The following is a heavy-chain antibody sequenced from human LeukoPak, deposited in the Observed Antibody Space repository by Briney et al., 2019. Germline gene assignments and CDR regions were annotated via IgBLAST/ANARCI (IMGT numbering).Heavy chain of an antibody. J-gene: IGHJ5*02. D-gene: IGHD2-15*01. V-gene: IGHV4-38-2*01. CDR3: TRGTLHLDT. CDR2: ISRSGNT. Sequence: SETLSLTCAVSRFSISSGYYWGWIRQPPGKWLEWGATISRSGNTYFNPSLQSRFTVSLDTSKNQFSLNVTSVKAADTAMYYCTRGTLHLDTWGQGTLVIVSS. CDR1: RFSISSGYY.